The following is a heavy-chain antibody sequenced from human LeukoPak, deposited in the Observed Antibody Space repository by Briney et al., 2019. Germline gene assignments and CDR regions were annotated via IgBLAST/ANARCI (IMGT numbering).Heavy chain of an antibody. CDR2: IIPIFGTA. D-gene: IGHD1-26*01. CDR3: ARLVVGATTSYNWFDP. CDR1: GGTFSIYA. Sequence: EASVKVSFKASGGTFSIYAISWVRQAPAQGLEWMGGIIPIFGTANYAQKFQGRVTITADESTSTAYMELSSLRSEDTAVYYCARLVVGATTSYNWFDPWGQGTLVTVSS. V-gene: IGHV1-69*13. J-gene: IGHJ5*02.